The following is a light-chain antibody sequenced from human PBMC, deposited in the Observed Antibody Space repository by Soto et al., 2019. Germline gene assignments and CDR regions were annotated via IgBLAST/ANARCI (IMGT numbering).Light chain of an antibody. CDR2: DAS. J-gene: IGKJ5*01. Sequence: EIVLTQSPATLSLSPGERATLSCRASQSVSSYLAWYQQKPGQAPRLLIYDASNRATGIPARFSGSGSGTDFTLTTSSLEPEDFAVYYCQQRSSRRTFGQGTRLEIK. CDR3: QQRSSRRT. V-gene: IGKV3-11*01. CDR1: QSVSSY.